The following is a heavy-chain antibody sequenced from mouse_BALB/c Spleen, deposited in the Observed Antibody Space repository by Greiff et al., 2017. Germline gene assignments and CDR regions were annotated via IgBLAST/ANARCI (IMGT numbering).Heavy chain of an antibody. CDR3: VRSGITTVGFAY. J-gene: IGHJ3*01. V-gene: IGHV5-17*02. Sequence: EVKLVESGGGLVQPGGSRKLSCAASGFTFSSFGMHWVRQAPEKGLEWVAYISSGSSTIYYADTVKGRFTISRDNPKNTLFLQMTSLRSEDTAMYYCVRSGITTVGFAYWGQGTLVTVSA. CDR2: ISSGSSTI. CDR1: GFTFSSFG. D-gene: IGHD1-1*01.